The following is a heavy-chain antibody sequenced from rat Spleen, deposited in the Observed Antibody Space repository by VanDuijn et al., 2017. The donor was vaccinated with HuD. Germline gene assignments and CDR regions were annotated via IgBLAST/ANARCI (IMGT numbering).Heavy chain of an antibody. CDR2: IHYEGSST. CDR3: ARRHYGYTDYFDY. Sequence: EVQLVESGGGLVQPGGSLKLSCVASGFTFNNYWMNWIRQAPGKGLEWVASIHYEGSSTYYGGSVKGRFTVSRDNAKSTLYLQMDSLRSEDTATYYCARRHYGYTDYFDYWGQGVMVTVSS. CDR1: GFTFNNYW. D-gene: IGHD1-6*01. J-gene: IGHJ2*01. V-gene: IGHV5-31*01.